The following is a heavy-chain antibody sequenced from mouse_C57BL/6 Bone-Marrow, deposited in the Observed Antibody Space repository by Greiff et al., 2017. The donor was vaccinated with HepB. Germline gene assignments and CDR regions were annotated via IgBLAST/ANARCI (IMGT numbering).Heavy chain of an antibody. V-gene: IGHV5-4*01. D-gene: IGHD2-4*01. CDR1: GFTFSSYA. CDR2: ISDGGSYT. J-gene: IGHJ2*01. Sequence: EVKVVESGGGLVKPGGSLKLSCAASGFTFSSYAMSWVRQTPEKRLEWVATISDGGSYTYYPDNVKGRFTISRDNAKNNLYLQMRHLKSEDTAMYYCARDRLPYFDYWGQGTTLTVSA. CDR3: ARDRLPYFDY.